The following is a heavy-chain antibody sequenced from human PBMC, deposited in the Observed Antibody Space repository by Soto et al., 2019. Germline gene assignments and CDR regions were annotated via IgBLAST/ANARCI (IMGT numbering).Heavy chain of an antibody. CDR2: IKSKTDGGTT. Sequence: PGGSLRLSCSASGFTFSNAWMNWVRQAPGKGLEWVGRIKSKTDGGTTDYTAPVKGRFTISRDDSKNTLYLQMNSLRVEDTAVYYCAKKGSPTGDHKNWYFDLWGRGTLVTVSS. D-gene: IGHD7-27*01. CDR1: GFTFSNAW. V-gene: IGHV3-15*07. CDR3: AKKGSPTGDHKNWYFDL. J-gene: IGHJ2*01.